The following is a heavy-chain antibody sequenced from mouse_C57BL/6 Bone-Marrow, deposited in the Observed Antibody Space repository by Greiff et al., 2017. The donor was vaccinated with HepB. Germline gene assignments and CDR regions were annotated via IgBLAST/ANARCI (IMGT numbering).Heavy chain of an antibody. D-gene: IGHD2-4*01. CDR3: ARGFFFDYDWYFDV. CDR2: INPNNGGT. Sequence: VQLQQSGPELVKPGASVKISCKASGYTFTDYYMNWVKQSHGKSLEWIGDINPNNGGTSYNQKFKGKATLTVDKSSSIAYMELRSLTSEDSAVYYCARGFFFDYDWYFDVWGKGTTVTVSS. J-gene: IGHJ1*03. V-gene: IGHV1-26*01. CDR1: GYTFTDYY.